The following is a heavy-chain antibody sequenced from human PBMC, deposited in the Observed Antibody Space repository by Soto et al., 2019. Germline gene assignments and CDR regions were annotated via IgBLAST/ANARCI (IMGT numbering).Heavy chain of an antibody. CDR3: ARDGYYDSSGYSYWFGP. CDR1: SYSFTGYY. V-gene: IGHV1-2*02. J-gene: IGHJ5*02. Sequence: APVKVCREASSYSFTGYYIHRVRQAPGQGLEWMGWINPNSGGTNYAQKFQGRVTMIRDTSIRTAYMELSRLRSDDTAVYYCARDGYYDSSGYSYWFGPWGQGTLFTLSS. CDR2: INPNSGGT. D-gene: IGHD3-22*01.